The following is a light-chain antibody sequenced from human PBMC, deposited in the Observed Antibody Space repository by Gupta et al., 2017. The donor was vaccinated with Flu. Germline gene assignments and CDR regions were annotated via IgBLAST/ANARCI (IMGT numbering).Light chain of an antibody. V-gene: IGLV3-21*02. CDR3: QVWTTSRDQWV. CDR1: NIGTKS. Sequence: SYVLTLPPSVSVAPGQTARITCGGNNIGTKSVHWYQQKPGPAPVSVVDANSGRPLGIPDRFAASNAANTANPTISRVEGGEEANNVGQVWTTSRDQWVLGGGTKLTF. J-gene: IGLJ3*02. CDR2: ANS.